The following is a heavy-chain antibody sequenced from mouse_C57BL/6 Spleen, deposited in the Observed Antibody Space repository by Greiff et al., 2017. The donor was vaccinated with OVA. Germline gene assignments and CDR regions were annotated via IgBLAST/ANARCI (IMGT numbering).Heavy chain of an antibody. J-gene: IGHJ4*01. CDR2: ISSGGSYT. V-gene: IGHV5-6*01. CDR1: GFTFSSYG. CDR3: ARQRGEYAMDY. Sequence: EVHLVESGGDLVKPGGSLKLSCAASGFTFSSYGMSWVRQTPDKRLEWVATISSGGSYTYYPDSVKGRFTISRDNAKNTLYLQMSSLKSEDTAMYYCARQRGEYAMDYWGQGTSVTVSS.